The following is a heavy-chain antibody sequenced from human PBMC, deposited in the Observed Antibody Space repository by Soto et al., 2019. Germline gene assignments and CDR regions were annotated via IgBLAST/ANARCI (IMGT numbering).Heavy chain of an antibody. CDR2: INHSGST. V-gene: IGHV4-34*01. D-gene: IGHD3-10*01. Sequence: SETLSLTCAVYGGSFSGYYWSWIRQPPGKGLEWIGEINHSGSTNYNPSLKSRVTISVDTSKNQFSLKLSSVTAADTAVYYCARGGVGTMVRGVINYGMDVWGLGTTVTSP. CDR3: ARGGVGTMVRGVINYGMDV. CDR1: GGSFSGYY. J-gene: IGHJ6*02.